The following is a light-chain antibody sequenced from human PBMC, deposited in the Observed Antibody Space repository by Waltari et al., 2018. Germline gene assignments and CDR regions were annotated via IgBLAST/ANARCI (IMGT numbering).Light chain of an antibody. CDR2: DVT. J-gene: IGLJ3*02. CDR3: ASYIAASTLV. CDR1: GTVVGRDNY. V-gene: IGLV2-14*03. Sequence: QSALTQPASVSGSPGQSITISCTGSGTVVGRDNYVAWYQHYPDKAPRLMIYDVTHRPSGVSDRFSGSKSGNTASLTISGLQPEDEADYYCASYIAASTLVFGGGTRLTVV.